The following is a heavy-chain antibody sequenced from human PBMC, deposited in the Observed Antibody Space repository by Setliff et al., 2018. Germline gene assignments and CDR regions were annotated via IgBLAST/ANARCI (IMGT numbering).Heavy chain of an antibody. CDR1: GGSISSSSYY. D-gene: IGHD3-10*01. Sequence: PSETLSLTCTVSGGSISSSSYYWGWIRQPPGKGLEWIGSIYYSGSTYYNPSLKSRVTISVDTSKNQFSLKLSSVTAADTAVYYCAGLYYYGSGSYPAPIDYWGQGTRVTVSS. CDR3: AGLYYYGSGSYPAPIDY. CDR2: IYYSGST. J-gene: IGHJ4*02. V-gene: IGHV4-39*01.